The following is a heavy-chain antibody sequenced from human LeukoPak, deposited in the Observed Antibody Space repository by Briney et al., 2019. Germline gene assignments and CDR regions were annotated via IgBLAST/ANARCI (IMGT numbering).Heavy chain of an antibody. D-gene: IGHD3-22*01. V-gene: IGHV4-34*01. J-gene: IGHJ3*02. CDR1: GGSFSGYY. Sequence: SETLSLTCAVYGGSFSGYYWTWIRQTPGKGLEWIGEIYHNGRTNYNPSLKSRVTISVDTSKNQFSLKLSSVTAADTAVYYCARVAYDSSGYYYPTGAFDIWGQGTMVTVSS. CDR3: ARVAYDSSGYYYPTGAFDI. CDR2: IYHNGRT.